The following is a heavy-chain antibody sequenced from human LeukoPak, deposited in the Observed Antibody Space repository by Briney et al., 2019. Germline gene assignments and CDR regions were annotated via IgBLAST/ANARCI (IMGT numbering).Heavy chain of an antibody. V-gene: IGHV4-30-4*01. CDR1: GGSISSGDYY. CDR3: ARGRYCSSTSCYPYYYYGMDV. J-gene: IGHJ6*04. D-gene: IGHD2-2*01. CDR2: IYYSGST. Sequence: SQTLSLTCTVSGGSISSGDYYWSWIRQPPGKGLEWIGYIYYSGSTYYNPSLKSRVTISVDTSKNQFSLKLSSVTAADTAMYYCARGRYCSSTSCYPYYYYGMDVWGKGTTVTVSS.